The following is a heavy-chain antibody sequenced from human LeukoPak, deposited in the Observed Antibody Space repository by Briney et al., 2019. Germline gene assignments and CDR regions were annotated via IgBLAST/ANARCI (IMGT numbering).Heavy chain of an antibody. V-gene: IGHV3-21*01. CDR3: ARGGRGTIIMIVVAALDY. CDR1: GFTFTCYS. CDR2: ISISGNYI. J-gene: IGHJ4*02. D-gene: IGHD3-22*01. Sequence: GSLRLSCAACGFTFTCYSMNWVRQAPGKGLEGVSSISISGNYIYSADSVKGRFTISRDNARNSLYLQMNSLRAEDTAVYYCARGGRGTIIMIVVAALDYWGQGTLVTVSS.